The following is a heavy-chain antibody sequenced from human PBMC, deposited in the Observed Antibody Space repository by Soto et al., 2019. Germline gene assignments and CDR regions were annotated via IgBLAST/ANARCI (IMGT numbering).Heavy chain of an antibody. J-gene: IGHJ3*01. D-gene: IGHD4-17*01. V-gene: IGHV3-21*06. CDR1: GFNFRNFN. Sequence: EVQLTESGGGLVKPGGSLRLSCEGSGFNFRNFNMIWVRQAPGKGLEWVSSVSGSSSYIYYADSVKGRFTVSRDNANNLVFLQMNGLRPEDTAMYYCARDLRGHYGPWGQGTMVIVSS. CDR2: VSGSSSYI. CDR3: ARDLRGHYGP.